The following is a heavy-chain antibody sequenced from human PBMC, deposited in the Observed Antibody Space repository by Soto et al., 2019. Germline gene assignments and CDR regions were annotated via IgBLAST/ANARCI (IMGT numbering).Heavy chain of an antibody. V-gene: IGHV5-10-1*01. CDR3: ATHYPYSSSWYREGMDV. Sequence: GESLKISCKGSGYSFTSYWISWVRQMPGKGLEWMGRIDPSDSYTNYSPSFQGHVTISADKSISTAYLQWSSTKASDTAMYYCATHYPYSSSWYREGMDVWGQGTTVTVSS. D-gene: IGHD6-13*01. J-gene: IGHJ6*02. CDR2: IDPSDSYT. CDR1: GYSFTSYW.